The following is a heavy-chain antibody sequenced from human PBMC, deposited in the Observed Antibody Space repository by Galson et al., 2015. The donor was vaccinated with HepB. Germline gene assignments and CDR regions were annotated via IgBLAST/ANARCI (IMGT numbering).Heavy chain of an antibody. CDR1: RFSFMSHS. Sequence: SLRLSCAASRFSFMSHSMNWVRHSPGKGLEWLAYISPGGTKYYADSARGRFTISRDNVKKSMYLHMSSLRVEDTAVYYCARNPASYDYYNMDVWGQGTTVTVS. J-gene: IGHJ6*02. D-gene: IGHD3-3*01. CDR2: ISPGGTK. CDR3: ARNPASYDYYNMDV. V-gene: IGHV3-48*01.